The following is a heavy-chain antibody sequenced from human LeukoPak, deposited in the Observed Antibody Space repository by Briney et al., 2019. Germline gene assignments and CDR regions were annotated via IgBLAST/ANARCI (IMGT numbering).Heavy chain of an antibody. V-gene: IGHV4-4*08. CDR2: IYSSGTT. CDR3: ARGRSFYCSSTSCYFPYYFDY. D-gene: IGHD2-2*01. Sequence: PSETLSLTCIVSGGSISNYYWSWFRQPPGKGLESIGHIYSSGTTNYNPSLQSRVTMLVDTSRNQFSLRLSSVTAADTAVYYCARGRSFYCSSTSCYFPYYFDYWGQGTLVTVSS. J-gene: IGHJ4*02. CDR1: GGSISNYY.